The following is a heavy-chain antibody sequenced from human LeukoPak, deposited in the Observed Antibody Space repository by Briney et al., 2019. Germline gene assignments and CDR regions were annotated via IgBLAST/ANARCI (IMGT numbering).Heavy chain of an antibody. Sequence: ASVKVSCKASGYTFTGYYMHWVRQAPGQGLEWMGRINPNSGGTNYAQKFQGRVTMTRDTSISTVYMELSSLRSDDTAVYYCARAVNTPIYYFEYWGQGALVTVSS. CDR2: INPNSGGT. J-gene: IGHJ4*02. D-gene: IGHD1/OR15-1a*01. CDR3: ARAVNTPIYYFEY. V-gene: IGHV1-2*06. CDR1: GYTFTGYY.